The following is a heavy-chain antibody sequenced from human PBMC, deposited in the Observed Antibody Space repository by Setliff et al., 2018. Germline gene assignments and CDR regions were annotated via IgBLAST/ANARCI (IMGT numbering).Heavy chain of an antibody. J-gene: IGHJ6*03. CDR2: IYTSWST. CDR3: ARMSGFQYMDA. D-gene: IGHD3-3*01. Sequence: SETLSLTCTVSGDSISSRRSYWGWFRQPAGKGLEWIGQIYTSWSTNYNPSRKSRVTISLDTSKNQFSLSLSSVTAADTAVYYCARMSGFQYMDAWGKGTTVTVSS. V-gene: IGHV4-61*09. CDR1: GDSISSRRSY.